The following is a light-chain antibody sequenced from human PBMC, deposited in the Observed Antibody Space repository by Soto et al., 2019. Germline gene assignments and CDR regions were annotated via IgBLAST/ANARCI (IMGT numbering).Light chain of an antibody. CDR3: QQASSFPPT. CDR2: DGS. Sequence: DIQMTQSPSSVSASVGDRVTITCRASQYISFWLAWYQQKPGKAPNLLIYDGSTLHNGVPSRFSGSGSGTDFTLTIRSLQPEDFATYYCQQASSFPPTFGGGTRVDIK. CDR1: QYISFW. J-gene: IGKJ4*01. V-gene: IGKV1-12*01.